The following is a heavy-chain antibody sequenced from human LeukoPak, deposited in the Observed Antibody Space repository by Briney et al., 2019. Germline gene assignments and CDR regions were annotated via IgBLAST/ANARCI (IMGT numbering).Heavy chain of an antibody. Sequence: GGSLRLSCAAYGFTFSSYSMNWVRQAPGKGLEWVSSISSSSSYIYYADSVKGRFTISRDNAKNSLYLQMNSLRAEDTAVYYCARERGNDAFDIWGQGTMVTVSS. CDR1: GFTFSSYS. V-gene: IGHV3-21*01. D-gene: IGHD4-23*01. CDR3: ARERGNDAFDI. CDR2: ISSSSSYI. J-gene: IGHJ3*02.